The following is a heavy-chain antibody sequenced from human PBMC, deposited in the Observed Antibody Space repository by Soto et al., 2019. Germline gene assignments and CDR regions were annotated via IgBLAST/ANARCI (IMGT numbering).Heavy chain of an antibody. J-gene: IGHJ6*02. Sequence: SDTLSLTCTVSGGSISSSSYYWGWIRQPPGKGLEWIGSIYYSGSTYYNPSLKSRVTISVDTSKNQFSLKLSSVTAADTAVYYCASISGGSSWYTYSYGMDVWGQGXTVTVYS. CDR1: GGSISSSSYY. CDR2: IYYSGST. CDR3: ASISGGSSWYTYSYGMDV. V-gene: IGHV4-39*01. D-gene: IGHD6-13*01.